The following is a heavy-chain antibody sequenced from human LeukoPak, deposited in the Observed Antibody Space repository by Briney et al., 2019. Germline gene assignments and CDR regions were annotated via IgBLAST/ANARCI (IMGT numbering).Heavy chain of an antibody. CDR2: ISGSGDTT. Sequence: GASLRLSCAAPGFTFSSYAMSWVRQAPGKGLEWVSTISGSGDTTYYADSVKGRFTISRDNSKNTLYLQMNSLRVEDTAVYYCAKSKGSSSGAFDIWGQGTMVTVSS. CDR1: GFTFSSYA. CDR3: AKSKGSSSGAFDI. J-gene: IGHJ3*02. D-gene: IGHD2-2*01. V-gene: IGHV3-23*01.